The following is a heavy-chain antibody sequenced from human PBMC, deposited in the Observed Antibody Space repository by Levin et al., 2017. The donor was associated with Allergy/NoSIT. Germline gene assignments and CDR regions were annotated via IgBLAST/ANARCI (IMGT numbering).Heavy chain of an antibody. Sequence: LSLTCAASGFTFSDYYMSWIRQAPGKWLEWVSYISSSSSYTNYADSVKGRFTISRDNAKNSLYLQMNSLRAEDTAVYYCAREPTVSCSSTSCYASGRNYYYYYMDGWGKGTTVTVSS. D-gene: IGHD2-2*01. J-gene: IGHJ6*03. V-gene: IGHV3-11*05. CDR1: GFTFSDYY. CDR3: AREPTVSCSSTSCYASGRNYYYYYMDG. CDR2: ISSSSSYT.